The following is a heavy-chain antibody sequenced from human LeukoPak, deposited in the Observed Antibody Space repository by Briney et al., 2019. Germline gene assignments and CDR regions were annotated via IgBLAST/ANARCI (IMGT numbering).Heavy chain of an antibody. CDR1: GGSISSGGYS. Sequence: NPSETLSLTCAVSGGSISSGGYSWSWIRQPPGKGLEWIVYIYHSGSTYYNPSLKSRVTISVDRSKNQFSLKLSSVTAADTAVYYCARGYGDCYDYWGQGTLVTVSS. CDR3: ARGYGDCYDY. V-gene: IGHV4-30-2*01. D-gene: IGHD4/OR15-4a*01. CDR2: IYHSGST. J-gene: IGHJ4*02.